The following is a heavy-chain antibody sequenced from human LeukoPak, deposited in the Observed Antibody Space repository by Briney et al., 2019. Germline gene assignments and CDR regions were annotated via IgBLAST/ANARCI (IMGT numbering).Heavy chain of an antibody. CDR1: GFTFSSYG. V-gene: IGHV3-7*01. CDR3: ATQSYALFEY. D-gene: IGHD2-2*01. J-gene: IGHJ4*02. Sequence: PGGSLRLSCAASGFTFSSYGMHWVRQAPGRGLEWVANIKPDGSDKYYADSVKGRFTISRDNAKNSLYLQMHSLRAEDTAVYYCATQSYALFEYWGQGTLVTVSS. CDR2: IKPDGSDK.